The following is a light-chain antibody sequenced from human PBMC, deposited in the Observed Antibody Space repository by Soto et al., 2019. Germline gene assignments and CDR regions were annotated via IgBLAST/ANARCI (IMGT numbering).Light chain of an antibody. Sequence: EIVLTQSPGTLSLSPGERATLSFMASQSVSSSYLAWYQQKPGQAPRPLIYGASSRATGTPDRFSGSGSGTDFTLTIDSLQSEDFAIYFCQQYNNWPGTFGGGTKVDIK. CDR3: QQYNNWPGT. CDR1: QSVSSSY. CDR2: GAS. V-gene: IGKV3-20*01. J-gene: IGKJ4*01.